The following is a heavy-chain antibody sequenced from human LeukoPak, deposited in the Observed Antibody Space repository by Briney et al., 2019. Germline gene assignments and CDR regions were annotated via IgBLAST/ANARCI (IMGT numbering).Heavy chain of an antibody. CDR2: ISGSGATT. J-gene: IGHJ6*02. CDR1: GFFFSSYA. CDR3: AKVRGLYYYCGMDV. Sequence: GGALRLSCVASGFFFSSYAMSWVRQAPGRGLEWVSDISGSGATTSFADSVKGRFTISRDNSKNTLYLQMNNLRAEDTAVYYCAKVRGLYYYCGMDVWGQGTTVTVSS. D-gene: IGHD3/OR15-3a*01. V-gene: IGHV3-23*01.